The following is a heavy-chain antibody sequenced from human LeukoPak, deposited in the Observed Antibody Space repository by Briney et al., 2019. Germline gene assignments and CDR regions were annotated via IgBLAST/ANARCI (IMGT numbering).Heavy chain of an antibody. D-gene: IGHD3-10*01. CDR1: GGSFSGYY. J-gene: IGHJ6*02. CDR2: INHSGST. CDR3: ARVGRGALWVRYYYGMDA. V-gene: IGHV4-34*01. Sequence: SETLSLTCAVYGGSFSGYYWSWIRQPPGKGLEWVGEINHSGSTNYNPSLKSRVTISVDTSKNQFSLKLSSVTAADTAVYYCARVGRGALWVRYYYGMDAWGQGTTVTVSS.